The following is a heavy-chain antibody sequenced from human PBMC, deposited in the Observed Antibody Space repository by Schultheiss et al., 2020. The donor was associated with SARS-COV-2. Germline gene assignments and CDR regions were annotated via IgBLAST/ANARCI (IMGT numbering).Heavy chain of an antibody. J-gene: IGHJ6*02. Sequence: ASVKVSCKASGGTFSSYAISWVRQAPGQGLEWMGWISAYNGNTNYAQKLQGRVTMTRNTSISTAYMELSSLRAEDTAVYYCARADDYDYYYGMDVWGQGTTVTVSS. V-gene: IGHV1-18*01. CDR1: GGTFSSYA. CDR2: ISAYNGNT. CDR3: ARADDYDYYYGMDV.